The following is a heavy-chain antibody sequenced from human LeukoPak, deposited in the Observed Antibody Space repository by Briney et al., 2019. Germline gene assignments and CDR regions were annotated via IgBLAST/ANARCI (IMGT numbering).Heavy chain of an antibody. J-gene: IGHJ5*02. D-gene: IGHD3-10*01. CDR2: IYHSGKT. Sequence: SETLSLTCTVSSDPISTSRYYWGWIRQPPGKGLEWIGSIYHSGKTYYNPSLKSRVTISVDTPKNQFSLRLRSVTAADTAVYYCARLQVYYYGWFDPWGQGTLVTVSS. CDR3: ARLQVYYYGWFDP. V-gene: IGHV4-39*01. CDR1: SDPISTSRYY.